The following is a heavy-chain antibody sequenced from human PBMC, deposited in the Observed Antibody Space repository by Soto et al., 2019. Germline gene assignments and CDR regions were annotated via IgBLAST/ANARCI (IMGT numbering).Heavy chain of an antibody. D-gene: IGHD4-17*01. V-gene: IGHV4-39*01. CDR2: IYYSGST. CDR3: ARRYGDYDY. CDR1: GGSISSSSYY. Sequence: SETVSLTCTFSGGSISSSSYYWGWIRQPPGKGLELIGSIYYSGSTYYNPSLKSRVTISVDTSKNQFSLTLSSVNAADTAVYYCARRYGDYDYWGQGTLVTVS. J-gene: IGHJ4*02.